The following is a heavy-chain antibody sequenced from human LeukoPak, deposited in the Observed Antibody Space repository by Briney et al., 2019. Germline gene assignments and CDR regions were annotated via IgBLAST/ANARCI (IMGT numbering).Heavy chain of an antibody. CDR1: GYTFTSYY. D-gene: IGHD6-13*01. V-gene: IGHV1-2*02. J-gene: IGHJ5*02. Sequence: ASVKVSCKASGYTFTSYYMHWVRQAPGQGLEWMGWINPNSGGTNYAQKFQGRVTMTRDTSISTAYMELSRLRSDDTAVYYCARDRRSSSWYGGNWFDPWGQGTLVTVSS. CDR3: ARDRRSSSWYGGNWFDP. CDR2: INPNSGGT.